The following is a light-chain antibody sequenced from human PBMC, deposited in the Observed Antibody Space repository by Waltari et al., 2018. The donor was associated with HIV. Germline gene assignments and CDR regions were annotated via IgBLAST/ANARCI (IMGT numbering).Light chain of an antibody. CDR1: PSLLHSNGYNY. Sequence: EIVMTQSPLSLPVTPGEPASISCRSSPSLLHSNGYNYLDWYLQKPGQSPQLLIYLGSNRASGVPDRFSGSGSGTDFTLKISRVEAEDVGVYYCMQALQTRYSFGQGTKLEIK. V-gene: IGKV2-28*01. CDR2: LGS. J-gene: IGKJ2*03. CDR3: MQALQTRYS.